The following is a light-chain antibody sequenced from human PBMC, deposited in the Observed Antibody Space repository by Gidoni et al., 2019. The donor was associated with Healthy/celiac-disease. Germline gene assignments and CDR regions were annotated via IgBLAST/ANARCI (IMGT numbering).Light chain of an antibody. CDR2: KAS. Sequence: DIQMTQSPSTLSASVGDRVTITCWASQSISSWLAWYQQKQGKAPKLLIYKASSLESGVPSRFSGRVSGTEFTLTISSLQPDDFATYYCQQYNSYPLTFGGGTKVEIK. V-gene: IGKV1-5*03. CDR3: QQYNSYPLT. J-gene: IGKJ4*01. CDR1: QSISSW.